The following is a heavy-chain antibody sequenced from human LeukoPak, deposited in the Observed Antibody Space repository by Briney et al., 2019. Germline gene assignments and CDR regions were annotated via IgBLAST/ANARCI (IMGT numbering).Heavy chain of an antibody. CDR1: GGSISSGGYY. D-gene: IGHD3-22*01. CDR3: ARGQYDEYYYDSSGYYEEWFDP. J-gene: IGHJ5*02. V-gene: IGHV4-31*03. CDR2: IYYSGST. Sequence: PSETLSLTCTVSGGSISSGGYYWSWIRQHPGKGLEWIGYIYYSGSTYYNPSLKSRVTISVDTSKNQFSLKLSSVTAADTAVYYCARGQYDEYYYDSSGYYEEWFDPWGQGTLVTVSS.